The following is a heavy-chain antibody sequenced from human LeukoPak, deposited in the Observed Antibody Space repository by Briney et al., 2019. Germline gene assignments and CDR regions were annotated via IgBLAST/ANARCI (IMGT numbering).Heavy chain of an antibody. CDR2: IYHSGST. Sequence: SGTLSLTCAVSGGSISSSNWWSWVRQPPGKGLEWIGEIYHSGSTNYNPSLKSRVTISVDKSKNQFSLKLSSVTAADTAVYYCASLRSLYDPGRNYYGMDVWGQGTTVTVSS. V-gene: IGHV4-4*02. D-gene: IGHD5/OR15-5a*01. CDR1: GGSISSSNW. J-gene: IGHJ6*02. CDR3: ASLRSLYDPGRNYYGMDV.